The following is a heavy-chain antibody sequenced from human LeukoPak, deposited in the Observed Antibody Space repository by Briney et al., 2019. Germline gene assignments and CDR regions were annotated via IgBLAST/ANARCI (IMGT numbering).Heavy chain of an antibody. J-gene: IGHJ4*02. Sequence: GGSLRLSCVVSGITFSGYSMIWVRQAPGKGLEWLSFMTTSGNTIFYAEFVKDRFTISRDNAKKSLYLQMNSLRDEDTAVYYCARVGGATAVTMYFEYWGQGTLVTVTS. V-gene: IGHV3-48*02. D-gene: IGHD1-26*01. CDR3: ARVGGATAVTMYFEY. CDR2: MTTSGNTI. CDR1: GITFSGYS.